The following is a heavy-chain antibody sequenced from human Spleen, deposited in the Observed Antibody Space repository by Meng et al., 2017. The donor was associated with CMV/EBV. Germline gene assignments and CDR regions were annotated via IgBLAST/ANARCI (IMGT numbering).Heavy chain of an antibody. CDR1: GFTFNTYW. Sequence: GESLRLSCVASGFTFNTYWMSWVRQAPGKGLEWVANIKQDGSEKYYVDSVKGRFTVSKDNAKNSLSLQMSSLRVEDTAVYYCATDTGSHWGQGTLVTVSS. D-gene: IGHD3-10*01. V-gene: IGHV3-7*01. J-gene: IGHJ4*02. CDR3: ATDTGSH. CDR2: IKQDGSEK.